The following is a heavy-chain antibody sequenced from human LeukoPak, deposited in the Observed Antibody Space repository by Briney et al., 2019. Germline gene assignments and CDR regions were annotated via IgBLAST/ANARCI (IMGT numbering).Heavy chain of an antibody. D-gene: IGHD2-21*02. V-gene: IGHV3-48*03. CDR3: ARDQHCGGDGYSVWSSYYYYYMDV. CDR1: GFTFSSYE. J-gene: IGHJ6*03. Sequence: GGSLRLSCAASGFTFSSYEMNWVRQAPGKGLEWVSYISCSGSTKYYADSVKGRFTISRDNAKNTLYLQMNSLRAEDTAVYYCARDQHCGGDGYSVWSSYYYYYMDVWGKGTTVTISS. CDR2: ISCSGSTK.